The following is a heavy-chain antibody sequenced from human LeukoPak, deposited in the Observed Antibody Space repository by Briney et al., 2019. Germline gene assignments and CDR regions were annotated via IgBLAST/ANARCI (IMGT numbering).Heavy chain of an antibody. V-gene: IGHV4-38-2*02. CDR3: ARDGYYYDSSGRDAFDI. Sequence: SETLSLTCTVSGYSISSGYYWGWIRQPPGKWLESIGSIYHSGSTYYNPSLKIRVTISVDTSKNQFSLKLSSVTAADTAVYYCARDGYYYDSSGRDAFDIWGQGTMVTVSS. CDR1: GYSISSGYY. CDR2: IYHSGST. D-gene: IGHD3-22*01. J-gene: IGHJ3*02.